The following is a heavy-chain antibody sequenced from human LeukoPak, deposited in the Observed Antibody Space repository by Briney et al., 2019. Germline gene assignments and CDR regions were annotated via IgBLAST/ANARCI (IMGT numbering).Heavy chain of an antibody. CDR2: MNPNSGNT. J-gene: IGHJ4*02. V-gene: IGHV1-8*03. D-gene: IGHD1/OR15-1a*01. Sequence: ASVKVSCKASGYTFTSYDINWVRQATGQGLEWMGWMNPNSGNTGYAQKFQGRVTITRNTSISTAYMELSSLRSEDTAVYYCARLPLRNTMLNDYWGQGTLVTVSS. CDR1: GYTFTSYD. CDR3: ARLPLRNTMLNDY.